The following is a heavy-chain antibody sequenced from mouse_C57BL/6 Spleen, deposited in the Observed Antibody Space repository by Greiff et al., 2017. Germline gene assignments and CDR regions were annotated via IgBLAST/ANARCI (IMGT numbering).Heavy chain of an antibody. CDR3: ARGWENYFDY. D-gene: IGHD2-3*01. V-gene: IGHV1-69*01. CDR1: GYTFTSYW. Sequence: QVQLQQPGAELVMPGASVKLSCKASGYTFTSYWMHWVKQRPGQGLEWIGEIDPSDSYTNYNQKFKGKFTLTVDKSSSTAYMQLSSLTSEDSAVYYCARGWENYFDYWGQGTTLTVSS. J-gene: IGHJ2*01. CDR2: IDPSDSYT.